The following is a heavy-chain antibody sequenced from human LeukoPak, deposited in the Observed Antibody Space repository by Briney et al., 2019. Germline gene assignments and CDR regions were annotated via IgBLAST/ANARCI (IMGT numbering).Heavy chain of an antibody. D-gene: IGHD3-22*01. CDR1: GFTFSSYA. Sequence: GGSLRLSCIASGFTFSSYAMSWVRQAPGKGLEWVSAISGSGGRTYYADSVKGRFTISRDNSKNTLYLQMNSLRAEDTAVYCCARDPRRGGSSGYLLYWGQGTLVTVSS. J-gene: IGHJ4*02. CDR3: ARDPRRGGSSGYLLY. V-gene: IGHV3-23*01. CDR2: ISGSGGRT.